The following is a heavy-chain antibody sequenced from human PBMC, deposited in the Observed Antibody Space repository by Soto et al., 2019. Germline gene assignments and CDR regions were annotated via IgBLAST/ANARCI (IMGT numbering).Heavy chain of an antibody. CDR2: INADYGNT. D-gene: IGHD5-18*01. J-gene: IGHJ6*02. V-gene: IGHV1-18*01. CDR3: ARCIQGYYYYGMDV. CDR1: GYTFYSHS. Sequence: QAQLVQSGAEVRKPGASVKVSCKASGYTFYSHSISWVRQAPGQGLEWMGRINADYGNTQYAQKFRGRVTMTTDTSTTTVYMELTNLRSDDTAVYYCARCIQGYYYYGMDVWGQGTTVTVSS.